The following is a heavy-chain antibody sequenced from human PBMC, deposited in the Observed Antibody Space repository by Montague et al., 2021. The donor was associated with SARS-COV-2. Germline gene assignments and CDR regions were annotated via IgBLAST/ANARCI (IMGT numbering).Heavy chain of an antibody. CDR1: GATISSDY. CDR2: MSYSGSA. Sequence: SETLSLTCTVSGATISSDYWSWIRQPPGKGLEWIGYMSYSGSATYNPSLSSRVPISRDTSKNQFSLTLIPATAADTAIYYCAGPSYPSQFDSTGYYGAFDLWGQGTTVIVSS. CDR3: AGPSYPSQFDSTGYYGAFDL. J-gene: IGHJ3*01. V-gene: IGHV4-59*01. D-gene: IGHD3-22*01.